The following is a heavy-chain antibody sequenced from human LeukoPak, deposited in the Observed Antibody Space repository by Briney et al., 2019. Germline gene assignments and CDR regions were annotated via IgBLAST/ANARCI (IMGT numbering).Heavy chain of an antibody. CDR3: ARDGPRPYSYGPIDY. Sequence: PGGSLRLSCATSGFTFSDYGMHWVRQAPGKGLEWVALIYYDGTNKYYTDSVKGRFTISRDSSKNTVYLQMNSLRAEDAAVYYCARDGPRPYSYGPIDYWGQGTLVTVSS. CDR2: IYYDGTNK. D-gene: IGHD5-18*01. V-gene: IGHV3-33*01. J-gene: IGHJ4*02. CDR1: GFTFSDYG.